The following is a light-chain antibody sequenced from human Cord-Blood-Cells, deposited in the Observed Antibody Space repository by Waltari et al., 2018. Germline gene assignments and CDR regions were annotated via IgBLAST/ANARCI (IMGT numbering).Light chain of an antibody. V-gene: IGKV3-15*01. CDR1: QSVSSN. J-gene: IGKJ1*01. CDR3: QQYNNWPPWT. CDR2: GAS. Sequence: EIVMTQPPATLSLSPGERATLPCRASQSVSSNLAWYQQKPGQAPRLLIYGASTRATGIPARFSGSGSGTEFTLTISSLQSEDFAVYYCQQYNNWPPWTFGQGTKVEIK.